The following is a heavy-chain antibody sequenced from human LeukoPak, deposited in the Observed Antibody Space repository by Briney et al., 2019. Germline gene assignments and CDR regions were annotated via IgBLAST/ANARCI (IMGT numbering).Heavy chain of an antibody. Sequence: ASVKVSCKASGYTFTSSGISWVRQAPGQGLERMGSISPYNGNTNYAQKLQGRVTMTTDTSTSTAYMDLRSLRSDDTALYYCATSITMVRGVIISGDWFDPWGQGTLVTVSS. CDR1: GYTFTSSG. CDR3: ATSITMVRGVIISGDWFDP. D-gene: IGHD3-10*01. V-gene: IGHV1-18*01. CDR2: ISPYNGNT. J-gene: IGHJ5*02.